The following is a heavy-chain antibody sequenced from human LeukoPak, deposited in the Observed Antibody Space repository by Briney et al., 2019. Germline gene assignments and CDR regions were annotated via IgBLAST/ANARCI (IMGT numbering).Heavy chain of an antibody. J-gene: IGHJ3*01. CDR1: GGSFTTHY. CDR3: ASDSISMNAFYA. Sequence: PSETLSLTCTVSGGSFTTHYWSWIRQPPGKGLEWIGYISYIGSTNYNPSLKSRVTISIDTSKNEVSLMLTSVTAADTAVYYCASDSISMNAFYAWGQGTMVTVSS. V-gene: IGHV4-59*11. D-gene: IGHD3-22*01. CDR2: ISYIGST.